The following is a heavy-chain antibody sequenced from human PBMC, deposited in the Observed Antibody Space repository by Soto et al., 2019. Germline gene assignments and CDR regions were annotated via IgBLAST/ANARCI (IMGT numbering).Heavy chain of an antibody. D-gene: IGHD2-2*01. Sequence: QVQLVESGGGVVQPGRSLRLSCAASGFTFSSYGMHWVRQAPGKGLEWVAVISYDGSNKYYADSVKGRFTISRDNSKTTLYLQMNSLRAEDTAVYYCAKVWYQLLFGGGDAFDIWGQGTMVTVSS. V-gene: IGHV3-30*18. CDR3: AKVWYQLLFGGGDAFDI. CDR2: ISYDGSNK. J-gene: IGHJ3*02. CDR1: GFTFSSYG.